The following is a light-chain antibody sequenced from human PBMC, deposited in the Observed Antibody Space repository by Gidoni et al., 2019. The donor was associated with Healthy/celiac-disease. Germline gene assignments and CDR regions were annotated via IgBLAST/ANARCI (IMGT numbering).Light chain of an antibody. Sequence: DIHITQSPSSLSASVGDSVTITCRASPSITSYLNWYQQKPGKAPKRLIYAASSLQSGVPSRFSGSGSGTDFTLTISSLQPEDFATYYCQQSYSTPLTFXGXTKVEIK. J-gene: IGKJ4*01. V-gene: IGKV1-39*01. CDR2: AAS. CDR3: QQSYSTPLT. CDR1: PSITSY.